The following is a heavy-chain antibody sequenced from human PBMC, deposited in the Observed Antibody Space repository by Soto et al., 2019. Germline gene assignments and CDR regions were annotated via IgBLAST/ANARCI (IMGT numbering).Heavy chain of an antibody. D-gene: IGHD2-15*01. CDR1: GFTLSDYY. Sequence: QVQLVESGGGLVKPGGSLRLSCAASGFTLSDYYMSWIRQAPGKGLEWVSYIVSSGTTIYYADSVKVRFTISRDNAKNSLYLQMNSLRAEDTAVYYCARGGRDCSGGSCYPWFDPWGQGTLVTVSS. J-gene: IGHJ5*02. CDR2: IVSSGTTI. CDR3: ARGGRDCSGGSCYPWFDP. V-gene: IGHV3-11*01.